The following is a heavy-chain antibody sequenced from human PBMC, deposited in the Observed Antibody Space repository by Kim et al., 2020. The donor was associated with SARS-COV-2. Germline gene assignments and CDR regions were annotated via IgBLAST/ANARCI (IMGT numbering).Heavy chain of an antibody. CDR2: IYHSGST. CDR3: ARHDWVRGVIRWDYYYYGMDV. CDR1: GGSISSSNW. J-gene: IGHJ6*02. D-gene: IGHD3-10*01. Sequence: SETLSLTCAVSGGSISSSNWWSWVRQPPGKGLEWIGEIYHSGSTNYNPSLKSRVTISVDKSKNQFSLKLSSVTAADTAVYYCARHDWVRGVIRWDYYYYGMDVWGQGTTVTVSS. V-gene: IGHV4-4*02.